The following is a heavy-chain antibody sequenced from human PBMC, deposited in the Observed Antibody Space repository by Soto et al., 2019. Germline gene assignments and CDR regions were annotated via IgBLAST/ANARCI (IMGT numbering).Heavy chain of an antibody. CDR3: SSSRKDYYYYGMDV. D-gene: IGHD6-13*01. V-gene: IGHV1-69*12. Sequence: QVQLVQSGAEVKKPGSSVKVSCKASGGTFSSYAISWVRQAPGQGLEWMGGLIPIFGTPNYAQKFQGRVTITADESTSTAYMELSSLRSEDTAVYYCSSSRKDYYYYGMDVWGQGTTVTVSS. CDR1: GGTFSSYA. CDR2: LIPIFGTP. J-gene: IGHJ6*02.